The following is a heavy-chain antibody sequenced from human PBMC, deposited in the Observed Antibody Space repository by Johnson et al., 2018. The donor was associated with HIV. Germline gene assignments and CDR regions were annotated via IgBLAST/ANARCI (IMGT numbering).Heavy chain of an antibody. Sequence: QVQLVESGGGVVRPGGSLRLSCAASGFTFSSYGMHWVRQAPGKGLEWVAVIWYDGSNKYYADSVKGRFTISRDNSKNTLYLQMNSLRAEDTAVYYCAKVRGGPPGAFDIWGQGTMVTVSS. CDR2: IWYDGSNK. V-gene: IGHV3-30*02. CDR3: AKVRGGPPGAFDI. D-gene: IGHD3-10*01. CDR1: GFTFSSYG. J-gene: IGHJ3*02.